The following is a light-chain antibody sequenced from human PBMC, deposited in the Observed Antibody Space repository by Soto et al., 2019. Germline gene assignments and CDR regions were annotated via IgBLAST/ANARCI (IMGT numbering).Light chain of an antibody. J-gene: IGKJ1*01. Sequence: EIVLTQSPGTLSLSRGERATLSCRASQSVSSSYLAWYQQKPGQAPRLLIYGASSRATGIPDRFSGSGSGTDFTLTISGLEPEDSAVYYCQQYGNSRGTFGQGTKVDIK. CDR3: QQYGNSRGT. CDR2: GAS. CDR1: QSVSSSY. V-gene: IGKV3-20*01.